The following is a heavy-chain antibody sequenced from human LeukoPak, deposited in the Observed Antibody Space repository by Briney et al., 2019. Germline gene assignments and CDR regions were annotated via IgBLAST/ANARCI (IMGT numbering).Heavy chain of an antibody. CDR1: GGSISSSSYY. CDR3: ARSHRMGSPLVGEVDP. Sequence: SETLPLTCTVSGGSISSSSYYWGWIRQPPGKGLEWIGSIYYSGSTYYNPSLKSRVTMSVDTSKNQFSLRLSSVTAADTAMYYCARSHRMGSPLVGEVDPWGQGTLVTVSS. J-gene: IGHJ5*02. D-gene: IGHD3-10*01. V-gene: IGHV4-39*07. CDR2: IYYSGST.